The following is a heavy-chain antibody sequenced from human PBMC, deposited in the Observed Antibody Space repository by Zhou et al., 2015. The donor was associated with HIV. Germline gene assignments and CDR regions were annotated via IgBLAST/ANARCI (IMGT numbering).Heavy chain of an antibody. Sequence: QVQLVQSGAEVKKPGSSVKVSCKASGATFSRFAITWLRQAPGRGLEWMAGIIPSFGIANVAQMFRDRVSIDADKSTSIAYMELSSLRSDDTAVYYCARAPIIAAVNRYYYYGMDVWGQGPRSPSP. V-gene: IGHV1-69*17. CDR1: GATFSRFA. CDR3: ARAPIIAAVNRYYYYGMDV. CDR2: IIPSFGIA. J-gene: IGHJ6*02. D-gene: IGHD3-16*02.